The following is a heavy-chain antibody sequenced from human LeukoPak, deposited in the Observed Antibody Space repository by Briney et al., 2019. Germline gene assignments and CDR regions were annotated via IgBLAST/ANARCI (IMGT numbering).Heavy chain of an antibody. J-gene: IGHJ6*04. Sequence: GGSLRLSCAASGLSFSIYAMHWVRQAPGKGLEWVAVISFDGSDKYYADSVKGRFTISRDNAKNSLYLQMNSLRAEDTAVYYCAELGITMIGGVWGKGTTVTISS. CDR2: ISFDGSDK. CDR3: AELGITMIGGV. V-gene: IGHV3-30*04. D-gene: IGHD3-10*02. CDR1: GLSFSIYA.